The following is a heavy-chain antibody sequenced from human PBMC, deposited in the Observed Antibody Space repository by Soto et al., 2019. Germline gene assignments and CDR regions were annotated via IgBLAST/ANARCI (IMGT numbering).Heavy chain of an antibody. CDR3: AKDIRPPPEGIYCYCYNMGV. Sequence: EVQLVESGGGLVQPGRSLRLACAASGFTFDEYGMHWVRQAPGKGLEWVAGMSWNGGTKDYADSVKGRFTISRDSAKNSLYLQMNSLRAEDTAVYFRAKDIRPPPEGIYCYCYNMGVWGKGTAVTVSS. CDR1: GFTFDEYG. CDR2: MSWNGGTK. D-gene: IGHD3-10*01. V-gene: IGHV3-9*01. J-gene: IGHJ6*03.